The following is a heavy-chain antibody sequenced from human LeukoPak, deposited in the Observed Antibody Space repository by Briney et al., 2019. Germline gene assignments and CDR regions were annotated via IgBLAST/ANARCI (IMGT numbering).Heavy chain of an antibody. CDR3: AKNKRDFGDYWYYFDS. V-gene: IGHV3-23*01. Sequence: PGGSLRLSCAASGVTFSSYAMTWVRQAPGKGLEWVSNIGGSRGSPYFADSVKGRFSISRDNSKNTLYLQMDSLRAEDTALYYCAKNKRDFGDYWYYFDSWGQGTLVTVSS. CDR1: GVTFSSYA. CDR2: IGGSRGSP. D-gene: IGHD4-17*01. J-gene: IGHJ4*02.